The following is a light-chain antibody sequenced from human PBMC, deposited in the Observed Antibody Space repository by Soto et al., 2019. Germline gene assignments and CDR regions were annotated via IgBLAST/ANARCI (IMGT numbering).Light chain of an antibody. J-gene: IGLJ3*02. V-gene: IGLV2-14*03. CDR1: SRVVGGYNY. CDR3: TSYTSTSAPGV. Sequence: QSALTQPASVSGSPGQSITISCTGTSRVVGGYNYVSWYQQHPGKAPRLLIYDVTRRPSGVSNRFSASKAGNTASLTISGLQAEDEADYYCTSYTSTSAPGVFGGGTKLTVL. CDR2: DVT.